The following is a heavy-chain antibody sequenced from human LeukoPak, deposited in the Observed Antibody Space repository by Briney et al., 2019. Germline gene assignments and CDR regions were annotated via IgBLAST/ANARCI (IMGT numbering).Heavy chain of an antibody. D-gene: IGHD3-10*01. CDR2: ISAYNGNT. CDR1: GYTFTDYG. Sequence: ASVKVSCKASGYTFTDYGLSWVRQAPGQGLEWMGWISAYNGNTNYAQKLQGRVTMTTDTSTSTAYMELRSLRSDDTAVYYCARDRPLGKRAFDIWGQGTMVTVSS. CDR3: ARDRPLGKRAFDI. J-gene: IGHJ3*02. V-gene: IGHV1-18*01.